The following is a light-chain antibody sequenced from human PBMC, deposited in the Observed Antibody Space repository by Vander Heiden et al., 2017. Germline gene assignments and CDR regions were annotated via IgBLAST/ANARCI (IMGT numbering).Light chain of an antibody. CDR1: SSDVGAYNY. J-gene: IGLJ1*01. CDR3: TSFTSYSIPYV. CDR2: EVT. V-gene: IGLV2-14*01. Sequence: HSALTQPASVSGSPGQSITLSCTGTSSDVGAYNYVSWYQQYPDKAPKLMIYEVTNRPSGVSDRFSGSKSGNTASLTISRLQAEDEADYYCTSFTSYSIPYVFGTGTKVTVL.